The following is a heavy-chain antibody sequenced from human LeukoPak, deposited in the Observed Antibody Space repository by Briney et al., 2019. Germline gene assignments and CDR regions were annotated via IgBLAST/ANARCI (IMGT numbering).Heavy chain of an antibody. D-gene: IGHD3-22*01. CDR1: GGSISSSSYS. V-gene: IGHV4-61*05. J-gene: IGHJ5*02. CDR3: ARGSETYYYDSSGFLAFDP. Sequence: PSETLSLTCTVSGGSISSSSYSWSWIRQPPGKGLDWIGYIYYSGSTNYNPSLKSRFTISVDTSKNQFSLKLSSVTAADTAVYYCARGSETYYYDSSGFLAFDPWGQGTLVTVSS. CDR2: IYYSGST.